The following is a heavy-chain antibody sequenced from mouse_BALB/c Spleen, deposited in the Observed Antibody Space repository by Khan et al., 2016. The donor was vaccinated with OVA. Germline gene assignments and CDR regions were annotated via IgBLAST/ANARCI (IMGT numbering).Heavy chain of an antibody. CDR2: IRYDGNS. D-gene: IGHD3-1*01. Sequence: EVKLQESGPGLVKPSQSLSLTCSVTGYSITSGYFWNWIRQFPGNKLEWMGYIRYDGNSNYNPSLKNRISFTRDPSKNQFFLKLNAVTPEATATYYCARGGSSGPAWFAYWGQGTLVTVSA. V-gene: IGHV3-6*02. CDR1: GYSITSGYF. J-gene: IGHJ3*01. CDR3: ARGGSSGPAWFAY.